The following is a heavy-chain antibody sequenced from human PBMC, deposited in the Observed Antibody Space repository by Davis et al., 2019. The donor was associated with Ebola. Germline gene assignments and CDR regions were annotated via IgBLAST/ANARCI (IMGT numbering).Heavy chain of an antibody. CDR2: INPNDGRT. D-gene: IGHD5-12*01. CDR1: GYSFTDYY. V-gene: IGHV1-46*03. CDR3: TTPGGQDSGYDVFDI. J-gene: IGHJ3*02. Sequence: AASVKVSCKASGYSFTDYYMHWVRQAPGQGLEWMGMINPNDGRTIYAQKFQGRVTVTRDTSTTTVYMDLSRLRSEETALYYCTTPGGQDSGYDVFDIWGQGTMVTVSS.